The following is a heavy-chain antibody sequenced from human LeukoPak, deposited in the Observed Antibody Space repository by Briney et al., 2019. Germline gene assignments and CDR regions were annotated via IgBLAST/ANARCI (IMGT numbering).Heavy chain of an antibody. J-gene: IGHJ1*01. CDR1: GGSISSSTYY. V-gene: IGHV4-39*07. CDR3: ARRAGIAGYFQH. Sequence: PSETLSLTCTVSGGSISSSTYYWGWIRQPPGKGLEWIGNIYYSGSTYNNPSLKSRVTISVDTSKNQFSLKLSSVTAADTAVYYCARRAGIAGYFQHWGQGTLVTVSS. D-gene: IGHD2-21*01. CDR2: IYYSGST.